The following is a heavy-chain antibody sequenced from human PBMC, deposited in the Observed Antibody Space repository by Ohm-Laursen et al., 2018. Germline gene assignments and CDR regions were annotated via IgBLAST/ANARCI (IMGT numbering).Heavy chain of an antibody. J-gene: IGHJ4*02. CDR1: GGSFSGYY. CDR2: IYYTGDT. CDR3: VSQIVRDGYDN. D-gene: IGHD5-24*01. V-gene: IGHV4-39*02. Sequence: SETLSLTCAVYGGSFSGYYWGWIRQPPGKGLEWIGSIYYTGDTYYSPSLRSRVTISIDTSKNHFSLKLSSVTAPDTAVYYCVSQIVRDGYDNWGQGTLVTASS.